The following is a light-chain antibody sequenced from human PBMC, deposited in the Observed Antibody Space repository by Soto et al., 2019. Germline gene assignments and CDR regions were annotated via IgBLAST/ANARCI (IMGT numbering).Light chain of an antibody. Sequence: EIVMTQSPATLSVSPGEKATLSCRASQSVSSNLAWYQQKGGQTPRLLIYGASTRATGIPARFSGSVSGTEFTLAISSLQSEDFAVYYCQHYDNWPLWTFGQGTKVDI. CDR2: GAS. CDR1: QSVSSN. V-gene: IGKV3-15*01. CDR3: QHYDNWPLWT. J-gene: IGKJ1*01.